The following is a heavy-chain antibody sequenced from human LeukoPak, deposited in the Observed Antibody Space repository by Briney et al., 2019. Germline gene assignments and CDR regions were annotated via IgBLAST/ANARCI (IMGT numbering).Heavy chain of an antibody. CDR2: ITSSGGST. V-gene: IGHV3-23*01. Sequence: PGGSLRLSCAASGFTSSNYDMTWVRQAPGRGLEWVSAITSSGGSTYFVDSVKGRFTISRDNSKNTLYLQMNSLRAEDTAVYYCAKGCTSSSCYFDTPWGQGTLVTVSS. CDR1: GFTSSNYD. D-gene: IGHD2-2*01. J-gene: IGHJ5*02. CDR3: AKGCTSSSCYFDTP.